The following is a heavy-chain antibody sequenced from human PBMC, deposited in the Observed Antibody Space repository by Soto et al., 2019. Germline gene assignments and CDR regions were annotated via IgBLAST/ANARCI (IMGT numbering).Heavy chain of an antibody. CDR2: ISYDGSNK. D-gene: IGHD6-13*01. Sequence: QVQLVESGGGVVQPGRSLRLSCAASGFTFSSYGMHWVRQAPGKGLEWVAVISYDGSNKYYADSVKGRFTISRDNSKNTLYLQMNSLRAGDTAVYYCAKLQIAAAGADYWGQGTLVTVSS. J-gene: IGHJ4*02. V-gene: IGHV3-30*18. CDR1: GFTFSSYG. CDR3: AKLQIAAAGADY.